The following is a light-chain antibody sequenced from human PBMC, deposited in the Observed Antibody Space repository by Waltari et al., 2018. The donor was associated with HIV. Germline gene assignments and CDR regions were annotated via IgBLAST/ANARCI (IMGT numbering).Light chain of an antibody. CDR3: SSYTISSTLV. CDR2: EVS. J-gene: IGLJ2*01. CDR1: SSDVGASDY. Sequence: QSALTQPASVSGSPGQSITISCTGTSSDVGASDYVSWYQHHPGKAPKLIIYEVSNRPLGVSDRFSGSKSGNTASLTISGLQAEDEADYYCSSYTISSTLVFGGGTKLTVL. V-gene: IGLV2-14*01.